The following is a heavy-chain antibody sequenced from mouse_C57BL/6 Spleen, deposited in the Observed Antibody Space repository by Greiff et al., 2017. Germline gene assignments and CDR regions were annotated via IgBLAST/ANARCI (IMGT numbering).Heavy chain of an antibody. Sequence: QVQLQQSGPGLVAPSQSLSITCTVSGFSLTSYGVDWVRQPPGKGLEWLGVIWGGGSTNYNSALMSRLSISKDNSKSQVFLKMNSLQTDDTAMYYCAITMITKYDAMDYWGQGTSVTVSS. CDR3: AITMITKYDAMDY. V-gene: IGHV2-9*01. D-gene: IGHD2-4*01. CDR2: IWGGGST. CDR1: GFSLTSYG. J-gene: IGHJ4*01.